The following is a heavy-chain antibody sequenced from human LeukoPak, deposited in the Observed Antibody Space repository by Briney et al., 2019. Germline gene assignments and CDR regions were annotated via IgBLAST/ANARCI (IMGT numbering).Heavy chain of an antibody. CDR3: AEGYSSSKNWFDP. V-gene: IGHV3-23*01. Sequence: GGSLRLSCAASGFTFSSYAMSWVRQAPGKGLEWVSATSGSGGSTYYADSVKGRFTISRDNSKNTLYLQMNSLRAEDTAVYYCAEGYSSSKNWFDPWGQGTLVTVSS. CDR1: GFTFSSYA. CDR2: TSGSGGST. D-gene: IGHD6-6*01. J-gene: IGHJ5*02.